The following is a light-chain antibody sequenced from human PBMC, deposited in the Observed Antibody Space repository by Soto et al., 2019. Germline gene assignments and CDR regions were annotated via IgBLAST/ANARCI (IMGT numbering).Light chain of an antibody. V-gene: IGLV1-44*01. CDR3: AAWDGSLNNVL. Sequence: QSVLTQPPSASGTPGQRVTISWSGSGSSIGTNTVNWYRQLPGTAPKLLIYGDNQRPSWVPDRFSGSKSGTSASLAISGLQSEDEAEYYCAAWDGSLNNVLFGGGTKLTVL. J-gene: IGLJ2*01. CDR2: GDN. CDR1: GSSIGTNT.